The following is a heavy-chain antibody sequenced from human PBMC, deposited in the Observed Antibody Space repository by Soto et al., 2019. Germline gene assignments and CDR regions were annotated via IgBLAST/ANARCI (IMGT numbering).Heavy chain of an antibody. D-gene: IGHD6-13*01. CDR3: VREAAKGSSNLDWFAP. J-gene: IGHJ5*02. CDR1: GFTFSSHT. V-gene: IGHV3-21*01. Sequence: GGSLRLSCAASGFTFSSHTMNWVRQAPGKGLEWVSSLSSNGYYIYYADSVRGRFTISRDYAKNSLYLQMSSLRAEDTAIYYWVREAAKGSSNLDWFAPWGQGTLVTVSS. CDR2: LSSNGYYI.